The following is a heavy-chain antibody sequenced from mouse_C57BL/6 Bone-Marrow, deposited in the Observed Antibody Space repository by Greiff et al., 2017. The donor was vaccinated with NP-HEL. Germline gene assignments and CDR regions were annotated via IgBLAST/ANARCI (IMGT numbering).Heavy chain of an antibody. CDR1: GYTFTSYW. Sequence: QVQLQQSGAELVMPGASVKLSCKASGYTFTSYWMHWVKQRPGQGLEWIGEIDPSDSYTNYNQKFKGKSTLTVDKSSSTAYMQLSSLTSEDSAVYYCARERENDDYEDWYFDVWGTGTTVTVSS. D-gene: IGHD2-13*01. CDR3: ARERENDDYEDWYFDV. J-gene: IGHJ1*03. CDR2: IDPSDSYT. V-gene: IGHV1-69*01.